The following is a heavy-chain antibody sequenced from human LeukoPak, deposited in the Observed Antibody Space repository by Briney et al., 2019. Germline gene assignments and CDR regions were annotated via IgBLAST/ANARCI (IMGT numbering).Heavy chain of an antibody. V-gene: IGHV3-33*01. CDR2: TWYDGSNK. Sequence: PGGSLRLSCAASGFTFSSYGMHWVRQAPGKGLEWVAVTWYDGSNKYYADSVKGRFTISRDNSKNTLYLQMNSLRAEDTAVYYCARDRYGSGSYSTGLDYWGQGTLVTVSS. CDR3: ARDRYGSGSYSTGLDY. D-gene: IGHD3-10*01. CDR1: GFTFSSYG. J-gene: IGHJ4*02.